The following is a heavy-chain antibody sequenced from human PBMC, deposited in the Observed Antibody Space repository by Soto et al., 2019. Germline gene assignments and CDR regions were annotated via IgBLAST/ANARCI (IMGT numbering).Heavy chain of an antibody. CDR2: LYDVDGS. CDR1: GLTVSGKKY. Sequence: GGSLRLSCAAFGLTVSGKKYVAWVRQAPGKGLEWVSALYDVDGSFYADSVKGRFTTSSDSSKTTVYLQMNGLRPDDTAVYYCATWHEREHAYDVWGQGTTVTVSS. CDR3: ATWHEREHAYDV. V-gene: IGHV3-53*01. J-gene: IGHJ3*01. D-gene: IGHD1-1*01.